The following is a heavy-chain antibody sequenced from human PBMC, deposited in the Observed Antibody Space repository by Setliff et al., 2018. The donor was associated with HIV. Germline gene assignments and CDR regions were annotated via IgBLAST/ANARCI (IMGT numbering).Heavy chain of an antibody. CDR3: AKVGREYSGYDFTFDY. V-gene: IGHV3-33*03. D-gene: IGHD5-12*01. Sequence: GGSLRLSCAASGFTFSSYVMHWVRQAPGKGLEWVAVIWHDGNNKNYADSVKGRFTISRDNSKNNLYLQMNSLSPEDTAVYYCAKVGREYSGYDFTFDYWGQGTLVTVS. CDR1: GFTFSSYV. CDR2: IWHDGNNK. J-gene: IGHJ4*02.